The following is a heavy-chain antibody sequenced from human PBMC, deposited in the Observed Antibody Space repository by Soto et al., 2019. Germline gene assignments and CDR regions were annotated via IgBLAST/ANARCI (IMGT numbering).Heavy chain of an antibody. Sequence: PGGSLRLSFAASGFTFSSYDMHWVRQATGKGLEWVSAICTAGDTYYPGSVKGRLTISRENAKNSLYLQMNSLRAGDTAVYYCARATRTTDAFNXWGQGTMVTVS. V-gene: IGHV3-13*01. CDR1: GFTFSSYD. CDR2: ICTAGDT. CDR3: ARATRTTDAFNX. J-gene: IGHJ3*01.